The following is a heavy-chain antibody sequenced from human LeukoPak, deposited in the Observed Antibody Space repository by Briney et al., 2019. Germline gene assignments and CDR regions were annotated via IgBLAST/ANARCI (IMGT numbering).Heavy chain of an antibody. D-gene: IGHD4-23*01. CDR1: GFTVSTNY. CDR2: IYNSGST. V-gene: IGHV3-53*01. J-gene: IGHJ4*02. Sequence: PGGSLRLSCAASGFTVSTNYMTWVRQAPGKGLEWVSVIYNSGSTYYADSVKGRFTISSDNSKNTLYLQMNSLRAEDTAVYYCARGAGNEGFDYWGQGTLVTVSS. CDR3: ARGAGNEGFDY.